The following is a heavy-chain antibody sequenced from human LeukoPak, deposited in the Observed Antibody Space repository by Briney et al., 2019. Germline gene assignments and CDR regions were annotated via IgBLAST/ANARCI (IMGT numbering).Heavy chain of an antibody. CDR2: IYYSGST. J-gene: IGHJ3*02. CDR3: ARPKYSWSTGGVFDI. CDR1: GGSISSGGYY. V-gene: IGHV4-31*03. Sequence: SQTLSLTCTVSGGSISSGGYYWSWIRQHPGKGLEWIGYIYYSGSTYYNPSLKSRVTISVDTSKNQFSLRLSSVTAADTAVYYCARPKYSWSTGGVFDIWGQGTMVTVSS. D-gene: IGHD1-26*01.